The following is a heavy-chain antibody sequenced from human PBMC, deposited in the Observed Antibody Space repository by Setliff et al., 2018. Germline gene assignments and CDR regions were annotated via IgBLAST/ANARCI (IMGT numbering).Heavy chain of an antibody. V-gene: IGHV4-39*07. CDR3: ARDSGYSSSWYRVYYYYIDV. CDR2: MYFSGST. Sequence: SETLSLTCTVSGGSISTNSYYWGWIRQPPGKGLEWIGSMYFSGSTYYNPSLKSRVTISIDKSKNQFSLKLSSVTAADTAVYYCARDSGYSSSWYRVYYYYIDVWGKGTTVTVSS. CDR1: GGSISTNSYY. D-gene: IGHD6-13*01. J-gene: IGHJ6*03.